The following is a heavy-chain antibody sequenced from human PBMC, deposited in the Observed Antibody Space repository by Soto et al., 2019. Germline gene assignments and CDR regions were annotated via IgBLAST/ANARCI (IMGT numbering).Heavy chain of an antibody. CDR1: GFTFSSSY. CDR2: ISSSGVSM. J-gene: IGHJ5*02. D-gene: IGHD5-18*01. V-gene: IGHV3-11*01. CDR3: ARGGFNYAS. Sequence: QVQLLQSGGGLVKPGGSLRLSCAASGFTFSSSYMSWIRQAPGKGLEWVSYISSSGVSMYYADSVKGRFTISRDNANNSLYLQMTSLRAEDPAVFYWARGGFNYASWGQGTLVTVSP.